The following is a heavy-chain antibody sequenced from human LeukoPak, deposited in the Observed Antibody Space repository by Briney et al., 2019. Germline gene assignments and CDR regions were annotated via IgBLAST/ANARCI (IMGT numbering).Heavy chain of an antibody. CDR3: ARFGWDYATIGPHDY. D-gene: IGHD3-22*01. Sequence: PGGSLRLSCAASGFTFRDYYMSWIGQTPGKGLEGSSYITNSGKTIYYADSAEGRFTISRDNANDSLYLLRNSLRAEDTAGNNSARFGWDYATIGPHDYWGQGTLLTVSS. J-gene: IGHJ4*02. CDR2: ITNSGKTI. V-gene: IGHV3-11*01. CDR1: GFTFRDYY.